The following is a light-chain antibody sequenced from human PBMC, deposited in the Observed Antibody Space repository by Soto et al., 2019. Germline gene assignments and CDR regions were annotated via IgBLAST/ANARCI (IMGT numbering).Light chain of an antibody. V-gene: IGKV1-33*01. CDR2: DAS. Sequence: DIQMTQSPSSLSASVGDRVTITCQAIQDISNYLNWYQQKPGKAPKLLIYDASNLETGVPSRFSGSGSGTDFTFTISSLQPEDIATYYCQQYDNLPPTWTFGQGTKV. CDR3: QQYDNLPPTWT. J-gene: IGKJ1*01. CDR1: QDISNY.